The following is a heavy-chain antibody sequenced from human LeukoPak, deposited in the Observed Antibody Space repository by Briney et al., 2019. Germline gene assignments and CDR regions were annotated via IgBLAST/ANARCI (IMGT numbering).Heavy chain of an antibody. CDR3: ARVRYDFWSGYYAFDYGMDV. J-gene: IGHJ6*02. CDR1: GGSISSYY. V-gene: IGHV4-4*07. Sequence: SETLSLTCTVSGGSISSYYWSWIRQPAGKGLEWIGRIYTSGSTNYNPSLKSRVTMSVDTSENQSSLKLSSVTAADTAVYYCARVRYDFWSGYYAFDYGMDVWGQGTTVTVSS. D-gene: IGHD3-3*01. CDR2: IYTSGST.